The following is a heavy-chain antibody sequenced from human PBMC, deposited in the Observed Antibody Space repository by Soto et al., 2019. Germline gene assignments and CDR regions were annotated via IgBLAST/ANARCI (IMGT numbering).Heavy chain of an antibody. J-gene: IGHJ4*02. Sequence: QLQLQESGPGLVKPSETLSLTCIVSGGSIRTTDYKWGWIRQPPGKGLGWLGTISYSGSTYYSPSLKSRVTVFVDTSKNQFSLKLRSVTTADTAVYYCARRACRRDGYNFVCYFDQWGQGTLVPVSA. CDR3: ARRACRRDGYNFVCYFDQ. V-gene: IGHV4-39*01. D-gene: IGHD5-12*01. CDR1: GGSIRTTDYK. CDR2: ISYSGST.